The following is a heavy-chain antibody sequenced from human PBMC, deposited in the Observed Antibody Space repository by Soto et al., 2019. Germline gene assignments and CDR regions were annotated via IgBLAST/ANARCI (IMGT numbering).Heavy chain of an antibody. J-gene: IGHJ4*02. CDR3: VRDLPPVDY. V-gene: IGHV1-18*01. Sequence: QVQLVQSGAEVKKPGASVKVSCKASGYTFSSYFISSVRQAPGQGLEWMGWISAYNGNTNYEKNLQGRVTMTKDTSTSKAYMELRSLRSDDTVVYYCVRDLPPVDYWGQGTLVTVSS. CDR1: GYTFSSYF. CDR2: ISAYNGNT.